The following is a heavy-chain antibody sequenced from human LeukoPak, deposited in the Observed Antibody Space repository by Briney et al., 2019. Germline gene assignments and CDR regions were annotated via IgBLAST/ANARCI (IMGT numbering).Heavy chain of an antibody. CDR1: GFTFSSNY. CDR3: ARSGATVFFDY. D-gene: IGHD1-26*01. CDR2: IYSGGST. Sequence: GGSLRLSCAASGFTFSSNYMSWVRQAPGKGLEWVSVIYSGGSTYYADSVKGRFTISRDNSKNTLYLQMNSLRAEDTAVYYCARSGATVFFDYWGQGTLVTVSS. J-gene: IGHJ4*02. V-gene: IGHV3-53*01.